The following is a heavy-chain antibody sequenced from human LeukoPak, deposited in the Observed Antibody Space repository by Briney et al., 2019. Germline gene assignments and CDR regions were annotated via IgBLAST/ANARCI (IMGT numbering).Heavy chain of an antibody. J-gene: IGHJ3*02. CDR2: INSDGSST. CDR1: GFTFNTYW. CDR3: ARDYGYASDI. V-gene: IGHV3-74*01. Sequence: GESLRPSCAASGFTFNTYWMHWVRQAPGKGLVWVSRINSDGSSTNYADSVKGRFTISRDNAKNTLFLQMNSLRAEDTAVYYCARDYGYASDIWGQGTMVTVSS. D-gene: IGHD3-16*01.